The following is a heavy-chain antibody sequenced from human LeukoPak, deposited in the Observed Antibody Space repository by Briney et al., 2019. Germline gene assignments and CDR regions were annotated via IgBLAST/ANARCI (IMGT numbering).Heavy chain of an antibody. CDR1: GYTFTSYY. D-gene: IGHD5-24*01. CDR3: ARALVEMATGYYFDY. V-gene: IGHV1-46*01. J-gene: IGHJ4*02. CDR2: INPSGGST. Sequence: ASVKVSCKASGYTFTSYYMHWVRQAPGQGLEWMGIINPSGGSTSYAQKFQGRVTMTRGMSTSTVYMELSSLRSEDTAVYYCARALVEMATGYYFDYWGQGTLVTVSS.